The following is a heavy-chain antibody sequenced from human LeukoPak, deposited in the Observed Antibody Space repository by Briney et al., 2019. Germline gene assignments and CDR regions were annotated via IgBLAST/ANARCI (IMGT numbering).Heavy chain of an antibody. J-gene: IGHJ4*02. CDR1: GGSISNNNYY. V-gene: IGHV4-39*01. CDR2: IYNSRST. Sequence: PSETLSLTCSVSGGSISNNNYYWGWIRQPPGKGLEWIGSIYNSRSTYYNPSLKSRVTVSVDRTKNQFSLKLNSVTAADTAVYYCARHVASYDFDYWGQGTLVTVSS. CDR3: ARHVASYDFDY. D-gene: IGHD2-21*01.